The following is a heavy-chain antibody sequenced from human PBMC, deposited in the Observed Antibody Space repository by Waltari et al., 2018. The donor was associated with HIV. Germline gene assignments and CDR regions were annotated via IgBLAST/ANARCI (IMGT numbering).Heavy chain of an antibody. D-gene: IGHD4-17*01. V-gene: IGHV4-61*02. CDR1: GGSISSGSYY. Sequence: QVQLQESGPGLVQPSQTLSLTCTVSGGSISSGSYYWSWIRQPAGKGLEWIGRIYTSGSTNYNPSLKSRVTISVDTSKNQFSLKLSSVTAADTAVYYCARGGSYGGYYFDYWGQGTLVTVSS. J-gene: IGHJ4*02. CDR2: IYTSGST. CDR3: ARGGSYGGYYFDY.